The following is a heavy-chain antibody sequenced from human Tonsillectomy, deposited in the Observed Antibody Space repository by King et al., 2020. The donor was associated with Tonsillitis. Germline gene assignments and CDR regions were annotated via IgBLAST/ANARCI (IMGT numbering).Heavy chain of an antibody. J-gene: IGHJ6*03. V-gene: IGHV4-39*01. Sequence: QVQLQESGPGLVKPSETLSLTCTVSGGSISRSSDYWGWIRQPPGKGLEWIGSIYYSGSTHYNPALKSRVTISVDTSKNQFSLKLSSVTAADRAVYYCARHAEWELPAGYMDVWGKGTTVTVSS. D-gene: IGHD1-26*01. CDR2: IYYSGST. CDR1: GGSISRSSDY. CDR3: ARHAEWELPAGYMDV.